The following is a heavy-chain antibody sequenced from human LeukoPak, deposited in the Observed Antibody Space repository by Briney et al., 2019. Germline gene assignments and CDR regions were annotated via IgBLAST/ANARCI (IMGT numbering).Heavy chain of an antibody. V-gene: IGHV4-34*01. Sequence: KASETLSLTCAVYGGSFSGYYWSWIRQPPGKGLEWIGEINHSGSTNYNPSLKSRVTISVDTSKNQFSLKLSSVTAADTAVYYCARGLHYYDSSEANWGQGTLVTVSS. CDR1: GGSFSGYY. J-gene: IGHJ4*02. CDR3: ARGLHYYDSSEAN. D-gene: IGHD3-22*01. CDR2: INHSGST.